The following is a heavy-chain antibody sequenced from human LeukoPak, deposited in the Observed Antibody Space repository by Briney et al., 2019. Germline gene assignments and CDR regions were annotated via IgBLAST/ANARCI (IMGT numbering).Heavy chain of an antibody. Sequence: GASVKVSCRASGYTFTTYDINWVRQAAGQGFEWMGWMNPKSGDAGYAYKFQGRVAITRDTSINTAYLELSALTSDDTAVYYCARGPFGNCGGGPCHFRDIDNWYDPWGQGTLVTVSS. V-gene: IGHV1-8*03. CDR2: MNPKSGDA. CDR1: GYTFTTYD. CDR3: ARGPFGNCGGGPCHFRDIDNWYDP. J-gene: IGHJ5*02. D-gene: IGHD2-21*01.